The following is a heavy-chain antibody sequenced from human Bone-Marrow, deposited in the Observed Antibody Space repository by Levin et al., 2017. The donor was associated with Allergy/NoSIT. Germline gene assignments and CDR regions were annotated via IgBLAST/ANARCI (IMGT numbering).Heavy chain of an antibody. Sequence: GGSLRLSCTASRFTFNRYWMHWVRQAPGKGLVWVSRIDGDGSTIDYADSVKGRFTISRDNAKNTLYLQMTSLRAEDTAVYYCARGPDNYYDTSGYYHFDYWGQGTLVTVSS. CDR3: ARGPDNYYDTSGYYHFDY. CDR1: RFTFNRYW. V-gene: IGHV3-74*01. CDR2: IDGDGSTI. D-gene: IGHD3-22*01. J-gene: IGHJ4*02.